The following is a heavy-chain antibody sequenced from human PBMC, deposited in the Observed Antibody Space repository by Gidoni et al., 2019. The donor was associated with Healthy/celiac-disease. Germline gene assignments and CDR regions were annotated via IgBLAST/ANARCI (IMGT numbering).Heavy chain of an antibody. V-gene: IGHV3-30-3*01. CDR1: GFTFSSYA. Sequence: QVQLVESGGGVVQPGRSLRLSCAASGFTFSSYAMHWVRQAPGKGLEWVAVISYDGSNKYYADSVKGRFTISRDNSKNTLYLQMNSLRAEDTAVYYCAKNDLGWELSYYFDYWGQGTLVTVSS. CDR3: AKNDLGWELSYYFDY. J-gene: IGHJ4*02. D-gene: IGHD1-26*01. CDR2: ISYDGSNK.